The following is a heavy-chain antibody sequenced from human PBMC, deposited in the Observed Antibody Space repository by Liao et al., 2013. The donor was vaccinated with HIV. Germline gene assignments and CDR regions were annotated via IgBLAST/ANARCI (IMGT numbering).Heavy chain of an antibody. CDR2: IYTSGST. Sequence: QVQLQESGPGLVKPSQTLSLTCTVSGGSISSGSYYWSWIRQPAGKGLEWIGRIYTSGSTNYNPSLKSRVTISIDTSKNQFSLKLSSVTAADTAVYYCARGSPGYYDALYYFDYWGQGTLVTVSS. CDR3: ARGSPGYYDALYYFDY. V-gene: IGHV4-61*02. D-gene: IGHD3-22*01. CDR1: GGSISSGSYY. J-gene: IGHJ4*02.